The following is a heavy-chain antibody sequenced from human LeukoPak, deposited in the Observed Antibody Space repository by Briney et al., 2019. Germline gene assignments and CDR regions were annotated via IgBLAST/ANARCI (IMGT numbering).Heavy chain of an antibody. Sequence: SETLSLTCTVSGGSIGSYYWSWIRQPAGKGLEWIGRIYTSGSTNYNPSLKSRVTISVDTSKNQFSLKLSSVTAADTAVYYCARRITIFGVVTTPAGWFDPWDQGTLVTVSS. V-gene: IGHV4-4*07. CDR3: ARRITIFGVVTTPAGWFDP. CDR1: GGSIGSYY. D-gene: IGHD3-3*01. J-gene: IGHJ5*02. CDR2: IYTSGST.